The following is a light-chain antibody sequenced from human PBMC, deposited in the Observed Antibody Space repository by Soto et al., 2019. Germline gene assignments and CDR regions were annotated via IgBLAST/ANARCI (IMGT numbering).Light chain of an antibody. V-gene: IGKV3-15*01. CDR3: QQYKNWPPWT. CDR1: QSVSSN. J-gene: IGKJ1*01. CDR2: GAS. Sequence: EIVMTQSPATLSVSPGETATLSCRASQSVSSNLAWYQQKPGQAHRLLIYGASTRATGIPARFSGSGSGTEFTLTISSLQSEDFAVYYCQQYKNWPPWTVGQGTKLELK.